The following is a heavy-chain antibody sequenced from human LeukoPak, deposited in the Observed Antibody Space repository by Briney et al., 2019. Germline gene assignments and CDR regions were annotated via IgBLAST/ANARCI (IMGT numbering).Heavy chain of an antibody. J-gene: IGHJ5*02. V-gene: IGHV3-23*01. CDR2: ISGSDGST. D-gene: IGHD2-15*01. Sequence: GGSLRLSCAASGFTFSSYAMSWVREAPGKGLEWVSGISGSDGSTYYADSVKGRFTISRDYSKNTLYVQMNSLRAEDTAVYYCAKARGFCSGGSCYNPFDPWGQGTLVTVSS. CDR1: GFTFSSYA. CDR3: AKARGFCSGGSCYNPFDP.